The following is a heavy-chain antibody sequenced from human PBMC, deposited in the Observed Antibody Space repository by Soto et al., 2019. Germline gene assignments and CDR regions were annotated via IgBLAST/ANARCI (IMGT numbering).Heavy chain of an antibody. CDR2: IYPGDSDT. CDR1: GYSFTSYW. J-gene: IGHJ4*02. Sequence: VQSLKISSKTSGYSFTSYWTGWESQMPGKGLEWMAIIYPGDSDTRYSPSFQGQVTISADKSISTAYLQWGSLKASDTAMYYCARHINRGVLMNKFDYWGQGTLVTVSP. V-gene: IGHV5-51*01. D-gene: IGHD3-10*01. CDR3: ARHINRGVLMNKFDY.